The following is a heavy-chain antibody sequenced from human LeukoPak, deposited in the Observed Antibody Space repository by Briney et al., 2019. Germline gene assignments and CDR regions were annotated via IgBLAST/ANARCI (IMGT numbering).Heavy chain of an antibody. D-gene: IGHD6-13*01. CDR3: ARHRRPAAGFYFDY. J-gene: IGHJ4*02. CDR2: IYYSGST. V-gene: IGHV4-39*01. CDR1: GGSISSSSYY. Sequence: SETLSLTCTDSGGSISSSSYYWGWIRQPPGKGLEWIGSIYYSGSTYYNPSLKSRVTISVDTSKNQFSPKLSSVTAADTAVYYCARHRRPAAGFYFDYWGQGTLVTVSS.